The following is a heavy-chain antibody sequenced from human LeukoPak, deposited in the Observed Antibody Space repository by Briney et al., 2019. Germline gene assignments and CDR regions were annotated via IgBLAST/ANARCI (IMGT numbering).Heavy chain of an antibody. CDR1: GYTFTSYG. CDR3: ATHLYDSSGYDAFDI. V-gene: IGHV1-18*01. J-gene: IGHJ3*02. CDR2: ISAYNGNT. D-gene: IGHD3-22*01. Sequence: ASVKVSCKASGYTFTSYGISWVRQAPGQGLEWMGWISAYNGNTNYAQKFQGRVTMTEDTSTDTAYMELSSLRSEDTAVYYCATHLYDSSGYDAFDIWGQGTMVTVSS.